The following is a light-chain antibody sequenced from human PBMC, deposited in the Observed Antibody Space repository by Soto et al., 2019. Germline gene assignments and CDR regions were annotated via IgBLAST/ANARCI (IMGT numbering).Light chain of an antibody. CDR1: SSDVGGYNY. CDR3: SSYTSSSTLVV. J-gene: IGLJ2*01. CDR2: DVS. V-gene: IGLV2-14*01. Sequence: QSALTQPASVSGAPGQSITISCTGTSSDVGGYNYVSWYQQHPGKAPKLMIYDVSNPPSGVSNRFSGSKSGNTASLTISGLQAEDEADDYCSSYTSSSTLVVFGGGTKLPVL.